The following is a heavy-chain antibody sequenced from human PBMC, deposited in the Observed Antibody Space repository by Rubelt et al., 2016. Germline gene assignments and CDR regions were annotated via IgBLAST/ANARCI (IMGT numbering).Heavy chain of an antibody. Sequence: VGSLRLSCAASGFSFNTYAMSWVRQAPGKGLEWVSAISGSAGMTYYSDSVKGRFTISRDDAKNSLYLQMNSLRAEDTAPYYCTNKGGMDVWGQGTTVTVSS. CDR1: GFSFNTYA. J-gene: IGHJ6*02. CDR3: TNKGGMDV. V-gene: IGHV3-23*01. CDR2: ISGSAGMT.